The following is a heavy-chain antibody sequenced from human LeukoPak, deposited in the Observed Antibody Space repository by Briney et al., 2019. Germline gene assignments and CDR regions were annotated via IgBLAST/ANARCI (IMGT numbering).Heavy chain of an antibody. CDR3: ARQEYYDSSGYYWVPGYYYYYGMDV. D-gene: IGHD3-22*01. CDR1: GGSISSSSYY. V-gene: IGHV4-39*01. J-gene: IGHJ6*02. CDR2: IYYSGST. Sequence: SETLSLTCTVSGGSISSSSYYWGWIRQPPGEGLEWTGSIYYSGSTYYNPSLKSRVTISVDTSKNQFSLKLSSVTAADTAVYYCARQEYYDSSGYYWVPGYYYYYGMDVWGQGTTVTVSS.